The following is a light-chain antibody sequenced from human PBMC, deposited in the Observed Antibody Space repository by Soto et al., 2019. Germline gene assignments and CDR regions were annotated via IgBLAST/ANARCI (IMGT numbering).Light chain of an antibody. Sequence: DIEMTQSTSSLSASVGDRVTITCRASQSISSYLNWYQQKPGKAPKLLIYDASNLDSGVPSRFSGGGSGADFTLTISRLEPEDFAVYYCQQYKTSPPTFGQGTKV. CDR2: DAS. J-gene: IGKJ1*01. CDR1: QSISSY. CDR3: QQYKTSPPT. V-gene: IGKV1-39*01.